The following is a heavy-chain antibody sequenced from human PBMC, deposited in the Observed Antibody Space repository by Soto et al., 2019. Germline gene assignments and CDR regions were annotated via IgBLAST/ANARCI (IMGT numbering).Heavy chain of an antibody. D-gene: IGHD2-15*01. CDR2: ISGSGDST. J-gene: IGHJ4*02. Sequence: GGSLRLSCAASGFTFSSYAMSWVRQAPGKGLEWVSGISGSGDSTYYADSVKGRFTISRDNSKNTLYLQMNSLRAEDTAVYYCARVCSGGSCSGFYFDYWGQGTLVTVSS. CDR3: ARVCSGGSCSGFYFDY. V-gene: IGHV3-23*01. CDR1: GFTFSSYA.